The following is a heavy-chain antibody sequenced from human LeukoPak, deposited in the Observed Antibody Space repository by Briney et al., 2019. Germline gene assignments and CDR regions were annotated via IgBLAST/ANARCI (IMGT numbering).Heavy chain of an antibody. J-gene: IGHJ1*01. CDR3: AREGIAAAGIQH. CDR2: INPNSGGT. CDR1: GYTFTGYY. V-gene: IGHV1-2*02. D-gene: IGHD6-13*01. Sequence: ASVKVSCKASGYTFTGYYMHWVRQAPGQGLEWMGWINPNSGGTNHAQKFQGRVTMTRDTSISTAYMELSRLRSGDAAVYYCAREGIAAAGIQHWGQGTLVTVSS.